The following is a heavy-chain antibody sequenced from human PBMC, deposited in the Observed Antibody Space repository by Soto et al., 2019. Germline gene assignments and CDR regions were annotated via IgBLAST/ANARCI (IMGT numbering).Heavy chain of an antibody. Sequence: QVQLQQWGAGLLKPSETLSLTCAVYGGSFSGYYWSWIRQPPGKGLEWIGEINHSGSTNYNPSLKSRVTILVDTSNNQFSLKLSSVTAADTAVYYCARGGYYGSGRPLWGQGTLVTVSS. CDR2: INHSGST. CDR1: GGSFSGYY. V-gene: IGHV4-34*01. J-gene: IGHJ4*02. D-gene: IGHD3-10*01. CDR3: ARGGYYGSGRPL.